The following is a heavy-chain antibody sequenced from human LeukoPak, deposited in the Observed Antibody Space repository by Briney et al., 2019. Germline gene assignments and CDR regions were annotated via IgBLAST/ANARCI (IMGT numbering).Heavy chain of an antibody. J-gene: IGHJ5*02. CDR2: ISTYNGNT. D-gene: IGHD3-22*01. Sequence: GASVKVSCKASGYSFSRYGISWVRQAPGQGLEWMGWISTYNGNTNYAQKFQGRVTMTTDTSTNTAYMELRSLRSDDTAVYYSARDLDYYDSSGSGWFDPWGQGTLVTVSS. CDR1: GYSFSRYG. CDR3: ARDLDYYDSSGSGWFDP. V-gene: IGHV1-18*01.